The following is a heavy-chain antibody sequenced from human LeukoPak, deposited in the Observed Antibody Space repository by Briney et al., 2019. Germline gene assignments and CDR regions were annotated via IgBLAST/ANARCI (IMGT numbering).Heavy chain of an antibody. Sequence: GGSLRLSCAASGFALSTNYLSSVRQAPGKGLEWVSVIYSAGSTYYTDSVKGRFTISRDNSKNTLYLQMNSLRPEDTAVYYCARDQRSESYYPWGWFDPWGQGTLVTVSS. CDR2: IYSAGST. D-gene: IGHD1-26*01. J-gene: IGHJ5*02. CDR3: ARDQRSESYYPWGWFDP. V-gene: IGHV3-53*05. CDR1: GFALSTNY.